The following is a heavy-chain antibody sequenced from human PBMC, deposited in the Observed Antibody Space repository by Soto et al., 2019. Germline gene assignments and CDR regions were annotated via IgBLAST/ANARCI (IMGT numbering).Heavy chain of an antibody. D-gene: IGHD3-3*01. Sequence: ASVKVSCKASGYTFTSYGISWVRQAPGQGLEWMGWISAYNGNTNYAQKLQGRVTMTTDTSTSTAYMELRSLRSDDTAVYYCARGQSGYFEVRYYYYGMDVWGQGTTVTVSS. CDR3: ARGQSGYFEVRYYYYGMDV. V-gene: IGHV1-18*01. J-gene: IGHJ6*02. CDR1: GYTFTSYG. CDR2: ISAYNGNT.